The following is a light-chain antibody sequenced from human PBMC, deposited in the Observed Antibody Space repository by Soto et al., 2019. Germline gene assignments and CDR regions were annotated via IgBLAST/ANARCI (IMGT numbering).Light chain of an antibody. J-gene: IGLJ1*01. CDR2: EVS. Sequence: QSALTQPPSVSGSPGQSVTISCTGTSSDVGSYNRVSWYQQPPGTAPKLMIYEVSNRSSGVPDRFSGSKSGNTASLTISGLQAEDEADYYCSLYTSSSTSYVFGTGTKVTVL. CDR1: SSDVGSYNR. CDR3: SLYTSSSTSYV. V-gene: IGLV2-18*01.